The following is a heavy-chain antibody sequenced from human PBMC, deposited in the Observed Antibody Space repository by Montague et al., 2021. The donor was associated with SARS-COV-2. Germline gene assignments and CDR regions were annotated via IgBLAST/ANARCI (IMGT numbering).Heavy chain of an antibody. Sequence: SETLSLTCTVSGGSMRDYYWSWIRQPPGEGLEWIGYIYYSGSTXXXPSXISRVTLSLDTSKNQFSLKLRAVTAADTAFSYCARVHYYTGYVDSWGQGTLVSVSS. V-gene: IGHV4-59*01. D-gene: IGHD3-22*01. CDR3: ARVHYYTGYVDS. J-gene: IGHJ4*02. CDR2: IYYSGST. CDR1: GGSMRDYY.